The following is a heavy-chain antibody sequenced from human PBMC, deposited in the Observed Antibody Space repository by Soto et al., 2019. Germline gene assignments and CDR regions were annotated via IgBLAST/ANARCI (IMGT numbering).Heavy chain of an antibody. CDR2: ISYDGSNK. CDR3: AKGYCSGGSCYTYYMDV. D-gene: IGHD2-15*01. V-gene: IGHV3-30*18. J-gene: IGHJ6*03. Sequence: GGSLRLSCAASGFTFSSYGMHWVRQAPGKGLEWVAVISYDGSNKYYADSVKGRFTISRDNSKNTLYLQMNSLRAEDTAVYYCAKGYCSGGSCYTYYMDVWGKGTTVTVSS. CDR1: GFTFSSYG.